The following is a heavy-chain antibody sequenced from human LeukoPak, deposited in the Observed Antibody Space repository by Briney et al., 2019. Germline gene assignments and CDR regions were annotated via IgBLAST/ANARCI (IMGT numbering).Heavy chain of an antibody. CDR3: TTDPMATIPST. D-gene: IGHD5-24*01. J-gene: IGHJ5*02. CDR2: IKTKTDGGTT. Sequence: PGGSLRLSCAASGLTFFNALMSSVRQAPGKGLEWVGHIKTKTDGGTTDYAAPVNGRFTISRDDSQNTLYLQMNSLKTEDTAVYYCTTDPMATIPSTWGQGTLVTVSS. CDR1: GLTFFNAL. V-gene: IGHV3-15*01.